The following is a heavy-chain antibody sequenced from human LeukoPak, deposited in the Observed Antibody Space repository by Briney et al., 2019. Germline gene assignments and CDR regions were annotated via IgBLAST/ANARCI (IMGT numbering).Heavy chain of an antibody. CDR1: GFTFSNYW. D-gene: IGHD6-13*01. CDR3: ASGRQLGY. J-gene: IGHJ4*02. CDR2: IKEDGSEK. V-gene: IGHV3-7*01. Sequence: GGSLSLSCAASGFTFSNYWMCWVRQAPGKGLEWVANIKEDGSEKYYVDSVKGRFTISRDNARNSLYLRMNSLRAEDTAVYYCASGRQLGYWGQGTLVTVSS.